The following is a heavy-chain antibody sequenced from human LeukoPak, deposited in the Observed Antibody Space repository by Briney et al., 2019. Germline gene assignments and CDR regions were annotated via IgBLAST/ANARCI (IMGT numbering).Heavy chain of an antibody. D-gene: IGHD1-1*01. CDR3: AKGVSGTTSH. CDR1: GFTFSSYS. V-gene: IGHV3-23*01. Sequence: GGSLRLSCAASGFTFSSYSMNWVRQAPGKGLEWVSAISGSGGSTYYADSVKGRFTISRDNSKNTLYLQMNSLRAEDTAVYYCAKGVSGTTSHWGQGTLVTVSS. CDR2: ISGSGGST. J-gene: IGHJ4*02.